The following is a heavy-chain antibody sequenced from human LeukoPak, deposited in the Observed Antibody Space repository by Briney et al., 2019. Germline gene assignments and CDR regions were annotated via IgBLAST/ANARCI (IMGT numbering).Heavy chain of an antibody. CDR3: ARDSHAYFDAFDI. CDR1: GASLSSGSYY. Sequence: SETLSLTCTVSGASLSSGSYYWSWIRQPAGKGLEWIGRIYARGSTNYNPSLKSRVTISVDTSKNQFSLKLSSVTAADTAVYFCARDSHAYFDAFDIWGQGTMVTVSS. CDR2: IYARGST. J-gene: IGHJ3*02. D-gene: IGHD2/OR15-2a*01. V-gene: IGHV4-61*02.